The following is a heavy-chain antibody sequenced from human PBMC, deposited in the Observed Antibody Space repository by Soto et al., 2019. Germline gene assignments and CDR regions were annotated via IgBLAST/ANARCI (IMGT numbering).Heavy chain of an antibody. CDR3: ARTLIIAAAGDYYYYGMDV. D-gene: IGHD6-13*01. V-gene: IGHV3-33*01. CDR2: IWYDGSNK. Sequence: GGSLRLSCAASGFTFSSYGMHWVRQAPGKGLEWVAVIWYDGSNKYYADSVKGRFTISRDNSKNTLYLQMNSLRAEDTAVYYCARTLIIAAAGDYYYYGMDVWGQGTTVTVSS. CDR1: GFTFSSYG. J-gene: IGHJ6*02.